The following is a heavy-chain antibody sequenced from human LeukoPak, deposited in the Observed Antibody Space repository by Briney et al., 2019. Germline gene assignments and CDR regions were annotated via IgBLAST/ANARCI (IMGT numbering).Heavy chain of an antibody. CDR1: GGSISSYY. D-gene: IGHD3-10*01. CDR2: IYYSGST. Sequence: SETLSLTCTVSGGSISSYYWSWIRQPPGKGLEWIGYIYYSGSTNYNPSLKSRVTISVDTSKNQFSLKLSSVTAADTAVYYCTRHKRPYYYGSGSYYTGVYYFDYWGQGTLVTVSS. CDR3: TRHKRPYYYGSGSYYTGVYYFDY. V-gene: IGHV4-59*01. J-gene: IGHJ4*02.